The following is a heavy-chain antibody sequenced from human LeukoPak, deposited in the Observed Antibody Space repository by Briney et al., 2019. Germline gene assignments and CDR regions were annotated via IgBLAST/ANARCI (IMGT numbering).Heavy chain of an antibody. J-gene: IGHJ4*02. CDR3: ARDQRYAFDY. Sequence: PGGSLRLSCAASGFTVSSNYMNWVRQAPGKGLEWVSNIRTSTEGANYAIYADSVKGRVTFSRDDAKNTLYLHMHSLRDDDTAVYYCARDQRYAFDYWGQGILVTVSS. CDR2: IRTSTEGANYA. V-gene: IGHV3-48*02. CDR1: GFTVSSNY. D-gene: IGHD3-9*01.